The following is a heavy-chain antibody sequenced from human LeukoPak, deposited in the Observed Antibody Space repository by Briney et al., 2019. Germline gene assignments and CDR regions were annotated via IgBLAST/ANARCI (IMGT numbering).Heavy chain of an antibody. D-gene: IGHD6-13*01. V-gene: IGHV4-59*12. CDR3: ARDKLVSGLDY. J-gene: IGHJ4*02. CDR1: GGSISSSY. CDR2: ISYSGST. Sequence: PSETLSLTCTASGGSISSSYWSWIRQPPGKGLEWIGYISYSGSTSYNPSLKSRVTISVDTSKNQFSLNLSSVTAADTAVYYCARDKLVSGLDYWGQGTLVTVSS.